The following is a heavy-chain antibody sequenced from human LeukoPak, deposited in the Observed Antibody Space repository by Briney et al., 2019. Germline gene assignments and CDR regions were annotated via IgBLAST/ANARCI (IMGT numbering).Heavy chain of an antibody. CDR2: IYYSGST. D-gene: IGHD2-21*02. CDR1: GGSISSGDYY. J-gene: IGHJ3*02. CDR3: GTYCGGDCYGAFDI. Sequence: SETLSLTCTVSGGSISSGDYYWSWIRQPPGKGLEWIGYIYYSGSTNYNPSLKSRVTISVDTSKNQFSLKLSSVTAADTAVYYCGTYCGGDCYGAFDIWGQGTMVTVSS. V-gene: IGHV4-30-4*01.